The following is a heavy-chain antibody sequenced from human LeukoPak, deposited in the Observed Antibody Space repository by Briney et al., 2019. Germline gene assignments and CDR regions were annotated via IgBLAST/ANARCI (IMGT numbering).Heavy chain of an antibody. CDR1: GYTFTGYY. CDR3: ARTYYDSSGYVPFDY. J-gene: IGHJ4*02. D-gene: IGHD3-22*01. V-gene: IGHV1-2*02. CDR2: INPNSGVT. Sequence: ASVKVSCKGSGYTFTGYYMHWVRQAPGQGLEWMGWINPNSGVTNYAQKFQGRVTMTRDTSISTAYMELSRLRSDDTAVYYCARTYYDSSGYVPFDYWGQGTLVTVSS.